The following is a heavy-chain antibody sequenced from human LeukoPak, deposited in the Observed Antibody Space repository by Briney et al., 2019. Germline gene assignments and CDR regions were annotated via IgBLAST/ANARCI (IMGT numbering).Heavy chain of an antibody. J-gene: IGHJ4*02. V-gene: IGHV3-23*01. CDR1: GFTFSSYA. D-gene: IGHD3-3*01. CDR2: ISGSGGNT. Sequence: SGGSLRLSCAASGFTFSSYAMSWVRQAPGKGLEWVSAISGSGGNTYYADSVKGRFTISRDNSKNTLYLQMNSLRAEDTAVYYCAKVPRITIFGVVTYYFDYWGQGTLVTVSS. CDR3: AKVPRITIFGVVTYYFDY.